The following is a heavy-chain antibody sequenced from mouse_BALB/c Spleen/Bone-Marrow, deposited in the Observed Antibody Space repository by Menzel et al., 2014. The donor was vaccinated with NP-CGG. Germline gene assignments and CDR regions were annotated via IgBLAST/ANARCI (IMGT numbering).Heavy chain of an antibody. CDR3: ARSGYGYDWFAY. D-gene: IGHD2-2*01. CDR1: GYTFTDYA. V-gene: IGHV1-67*01. Sequence: VMLVESGPELVRPGVSVKISRKGSGYTFTDYAMHWVKQSHAKSLEWIGVISTYSGNTNYNQKFKGKATMTVDKSSSTAYMELARLTSEDSAIYYCARSGYGYDWFAYWGQGTLVTVSA. J-gene: IGHJ3*01. CDR2: ISTYSGNT.